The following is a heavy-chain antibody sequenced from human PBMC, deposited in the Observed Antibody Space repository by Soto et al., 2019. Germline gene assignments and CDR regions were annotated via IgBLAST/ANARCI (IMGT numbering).Heavy chain of an antibody. CDR3: ARDPFSSSSGNHYFDY. CDR2: TYYRSKWYT. CDR1: GDSVSSNSAA. D-gene: IGHD6-6*01. Sequence: SQTLSLTCAISGDSVSSNSAAWNWIRQSPSRGLEWLGRTYYRSKWYTDYAVSVKSRITINPDTSKNQFSLQLNSVTPEDTAVYYCARDPFSSSSGNHYFDYWGQGTLVTVSS. J-gene: IGHJ4*02. V-gene: IGHV6-1*01.